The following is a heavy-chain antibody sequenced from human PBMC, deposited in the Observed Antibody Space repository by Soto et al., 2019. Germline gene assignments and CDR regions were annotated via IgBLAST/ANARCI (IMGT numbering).Heavy chain of an antibody. V-gene: IGHV1-18*04. CDR3: ARDAPATVPYIFDY. J-gene: IGHJ4*02. Sequence: ASVKVSCKASGYIFTSCGINWVRQAPGQGLEWMGWINPYNGNTNFAQKFQGRVTMTTDTSMNTAYMELRSLRSDDTAVYYCARDAPATVPYIFDYWGQGTPVTVSS. D-gene: IGHD4-17*01. CDR1: GYIFTSCG. CDR2: INPYNGNT.